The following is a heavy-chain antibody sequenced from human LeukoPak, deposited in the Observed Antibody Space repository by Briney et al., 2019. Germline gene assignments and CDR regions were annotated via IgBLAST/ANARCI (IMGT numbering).Heavy chain of an antibody. CDR1: GGSISTSNYY. V-gene: IGHV4-39*07. J-gene: IGHJ3*02. D-gene: IGHD6-19*01. CDR2: IFYSGST. Sequence: PSETLSLTCTVSGGSISTSNYYWGWIRQPPGKGLEWIGNIFYSGSTYYSPSLKSRVTISVDTSKNQFSLKLSSVTAADTAVYYCARGVAVAAYRDAFDIWGQGTMVTVSS. CDR3: ARGVAVAAYRDAFDI.